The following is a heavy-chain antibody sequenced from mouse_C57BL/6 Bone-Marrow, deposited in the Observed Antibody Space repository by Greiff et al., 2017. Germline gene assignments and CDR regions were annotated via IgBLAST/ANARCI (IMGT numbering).Heavy chain of an antibody. J-gene: IGHJ4*01. Sequence: EVKVVESGGGLVQSGRSLRLSCATSGFTFSDFYMEWVRQAPGKGLEWIAASRNKANDYTTEYSASVKGRFIVSRDTSQSILYLQMNALRAEDTAIYYCARGYGSSPYAMDYWGQGTSVTVSS. D-gene: IGHD1-1*01. CDR2: SRNKANDYTT. CDR1: GFTFSDFY. V-gene: IGHV7-1*01. CDR3: ARGYGSSPYAMDY.